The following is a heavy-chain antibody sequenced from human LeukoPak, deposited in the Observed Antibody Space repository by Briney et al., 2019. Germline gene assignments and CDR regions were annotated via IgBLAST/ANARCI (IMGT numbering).Heavy chain of an antibody. CDR1: GGSFSGYY. Sequence: SETLSLTCAVYGGSFSGYYWSWIRQPPGKGLEWIGEINHSGSTNYNPSLKSRVTISVDTSKNQFSLKLSSVTAADTAVYYCARGRLNGGNSHFDYWGQGTLVTVSS. V-gene: IGHV4-34*01. CDR2: INHSGST. J-gene: IGHJ4*02. CDR3: ARGRLNGGNSHFDY. D-gene: IGHD2-21*02.